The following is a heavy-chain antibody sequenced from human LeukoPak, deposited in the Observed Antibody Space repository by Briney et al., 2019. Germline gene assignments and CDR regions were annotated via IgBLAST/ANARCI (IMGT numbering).Heavy chain of an antibody. J-gene: IGHJ5*02. CDR2: INHSGST. CDR3: AKTPGTQGWFDP. Sequence: SETLSLTCAVYGGSFSGYYWSWIRQPPGNGLEWIGEINHSGSTNYNPSLKSRVTISVDTSKNQFSLKLSSVTAADTAVYYCAKTPGTQGWFDPWGQGTLVTVSS. V-gene: IGHV4-34*01. CDR1: GGSFSGYY.